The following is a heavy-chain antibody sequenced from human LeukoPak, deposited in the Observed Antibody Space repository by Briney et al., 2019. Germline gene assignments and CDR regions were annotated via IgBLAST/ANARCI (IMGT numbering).Heavy chain of an antibody. CDR1: GGSIRSSYYY. Sequence: SETLSLTCTVSGGSIRSSYYYWGWIRQPPGKGLEWIGSIYYSGSTNYNPSLKSRVTISVDTSKNQFSLKLSSVTAADTAVYYCARESGGGYVAKYYYYGMDVWGQGTTVTVSS. V-gene: IGHV4-39*07. CDR2: IYYSGST. J-gene: IGHJ6*02. CDR3: ARESGGGYVAKYYYYGMDV. D-gene: IGHD2-15*01.